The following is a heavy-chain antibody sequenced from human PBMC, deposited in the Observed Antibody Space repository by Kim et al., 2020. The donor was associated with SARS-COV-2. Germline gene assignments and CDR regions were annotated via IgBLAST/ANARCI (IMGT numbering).Heavy chain of an antibody. V-gene: IGHV3-72*01. CDR1: GLTFSDHY. Sequence: GGSLRLSCAASGLTFSDHYIDWVRQAPGKGLEWVGRSRDKDNSHTTEYAASVKGRFTIPRDDSKNSLYLQMNSLKTEDTAVYYCARIAYRRVWTINYWGQGALDTVSS. J-gene: IGHJ4*02. D-gene: IGHD3-16*02. CDR2: SRDKDNSHTT. CDR3: ARIAYRRVWTINY.